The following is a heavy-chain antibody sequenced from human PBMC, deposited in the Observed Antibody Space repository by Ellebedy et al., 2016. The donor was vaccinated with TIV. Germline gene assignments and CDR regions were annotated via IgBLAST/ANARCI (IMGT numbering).Heavy chain of an antibody. Sequence: GESLKISCAASGFTFSSYPMNWVRQAPGKGLEWVSAIIDTGGSTYYADSVKGRFTISSDNSKNTLYLQMNSLRAEDTAVYFCGTVATTFDYWGQGTLVTVSS. D-gene: IGHD2-15*01. CDR3: GTVATTFDY. V-gene: IGHV3-23*01. CDR1: GFTFSSYP. J-gene: IGHJ4*02. CDR2: IIDTGGST.